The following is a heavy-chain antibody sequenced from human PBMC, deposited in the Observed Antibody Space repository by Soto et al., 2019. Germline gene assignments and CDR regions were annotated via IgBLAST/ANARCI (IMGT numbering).Heavy chain of an antibody. D-gene: IGHD1-7*01. CDR2: ISGSGGSK. Sequence: EVQLLESGGGLVQPGGSLRLFCAASGFTFSSYAMNWVRQAPGKGLEWVSDISGSGGSKYYADSVKGRFTISRDNSKNPLYLQMNSLRAEDTAIYFCAKGRGTITRYFGMDVWGQGTTVTVSS. J-gene: IGHJ6*02. V-gene: IGHV3-23*01. CDR3: AKGRGTITRYFGMDV. CDR1: GFTFSSYA.